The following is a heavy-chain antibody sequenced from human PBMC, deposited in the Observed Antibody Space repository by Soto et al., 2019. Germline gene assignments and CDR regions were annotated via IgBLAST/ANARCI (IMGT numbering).Heavy chain of an antibody. V-gene: IGHV5-51*01. CDR2: IYPGESDT. CDR1: GYSFTSYW. Sequence: PGESLKSSCKGSGYSFTSYWLGWVRQMPGKGLEWTGIIYPGESDTRYSPSFQGQVTISADKSISTAYLQWSSLKASDTAMYYCARHYCSSTSCYPVYYYYYGMDVWGQGTTVTVSS. CDR3: ARHYCSSTSCYPVYYYYYGMDV. D-gene: IGHD2-2*01. J-gene: IGHJ6*02.